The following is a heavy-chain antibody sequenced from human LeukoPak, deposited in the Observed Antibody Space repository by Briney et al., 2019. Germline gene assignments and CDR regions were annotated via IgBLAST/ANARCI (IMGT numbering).Heavy chain of an antibody. CDR3: ARDFCSGGSCYEDAFDM. Sequence: RGSPGDSRAASGFTFSSYVMHWLRQAPGKGLEWVAVIWYDGTNTYYADSVKGRFTISRDNSKNTLYLQMNSLRAEDAAVYYCARDFCSGGSCYEDAFDMWGQGTLVTVSS. CDR2: IWYDGTNT. J-gene: IGHJ3*02. D-gene: IGHD2-15*01. V-gene: IGHV3-33*01. CDR1: GFTFSSYV.